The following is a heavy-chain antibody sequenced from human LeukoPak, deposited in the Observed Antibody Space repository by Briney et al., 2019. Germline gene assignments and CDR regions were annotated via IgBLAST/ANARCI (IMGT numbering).Heavy chain of an antibody. Sequence: PGGSLRLSCAASGFPFTSFAMFWVRQAPGKGLEWVSAISDGGGSTNYADSVKGWFTISRDNSKNTLYLQMSSLRAEDTAVYYCAKAATIIAAGTDYWGQGTLVSVSS. J-gene: IGHJ4*02. CDR2: ISDGGGST. CDR3: AKAATIIAAGTDY. CDR1: GFPFTSFA. V-gene: IGHV3-23*01. D-gene: IGHD6-13*01.